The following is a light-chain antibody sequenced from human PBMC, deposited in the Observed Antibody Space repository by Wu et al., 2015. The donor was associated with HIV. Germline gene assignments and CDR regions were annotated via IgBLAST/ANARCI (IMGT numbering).Light chain of an antibody. V-gene: IGKV3-11*01. CDR3: QQRGDWPGVT. J-gene: IGKJ3*01. CDR2: IHP. Sequence: PGERDHPLLXGPSRVLTLTLAWYHKNLGQXPXLSYMIHPTGPTGIPARFSGSGSGPDFTLTINPLEPEDSAVYYCQQRGDWPGVTFGPGTKVHIK. CDR1: RVLTLT.